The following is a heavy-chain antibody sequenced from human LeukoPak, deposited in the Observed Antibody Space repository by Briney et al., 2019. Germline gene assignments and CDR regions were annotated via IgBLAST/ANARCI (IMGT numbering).Heavy chain of an antibody. CDR1: GFTFSSYE. CDR2: ISSSGSTI. Sequence: GGSLRLSCAASGFTFSSYEMNWVRQAPGKGLEWVSYISSSGSTIYYADSVKGRFTISRDNAKNSLYLQVNSLRVEDTGFYYCAKHLSSSSRYYYDSWGQGTLVTVSS. D-gene: IGHD6-13*01. V-gene: IGHV3-48*03. J-gene: IGHJ4*02. CDR3: AKHLSSSSRYYYDS.